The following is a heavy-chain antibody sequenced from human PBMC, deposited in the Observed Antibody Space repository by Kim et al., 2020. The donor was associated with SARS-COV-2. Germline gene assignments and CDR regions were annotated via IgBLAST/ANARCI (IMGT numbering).Heavy chain of an antibody. Sequence: SGPTLVKPTPTLTLTCTFSGFSLTPSGVGVGWIRQPPGKALECLALIYWDDDKRYSPSLKSRLIITKDTSKNQVVLTMTNMDPMDTATYYCAHRLIGSYFGYWGRGTLVTVSS. CDR1: GFSLTPSGVG. CDR3: AHRLIGSYFGY. CDR2: IYWDDDK. J-gene: IGHJ4*02. V-gene: IGHV2-5*02. D-gene: IGHD1-26*01.